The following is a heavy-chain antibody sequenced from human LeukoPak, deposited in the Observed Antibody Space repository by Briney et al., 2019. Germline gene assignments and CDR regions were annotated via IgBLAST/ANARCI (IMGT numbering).Heavy chain of an antibody. Sequence: GGSLRLSCAASGFPFSNYNMNWVRQAPGKAMEWVSSIISSGTYNFYADSVRGRFTISRDNSKNTLYLQMNSLRPEDTAVYYCAKPYFDSSGYQYFDYWGQGTLVTVSS. V-gene: IGHV3-21*01. D-gene: IGHD3-22*01. CDR2: IISSGTYN. J-gene: IGHJ4*02. CDR1: GFPFSNYN. CDR3: AKPYFDSSGYQYFDY.